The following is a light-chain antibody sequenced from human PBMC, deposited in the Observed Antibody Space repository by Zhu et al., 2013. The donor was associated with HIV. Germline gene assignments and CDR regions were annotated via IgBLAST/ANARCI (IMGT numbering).Light chain of an antibody. CDR1: SSNIGNND. V-gene: IGLV1-51*01. J-gene: IGLJ1*01. CDR3: GTWDSSLSAYV. CDR2: DND. Sequence: QSVLTQPPSVSAAPGQKVTISCSGSSSNIGNNDVSWYQQFPGTAPKLLIYDNDNRPSGIPDRFSGSKSGTSATLGITGLQTGDEADYYCGTWDSSLSAYVFGTGTKVTVL.